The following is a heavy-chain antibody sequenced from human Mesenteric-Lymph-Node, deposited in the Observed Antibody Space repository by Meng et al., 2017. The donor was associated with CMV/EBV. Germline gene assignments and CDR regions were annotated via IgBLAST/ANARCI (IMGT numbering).Heavy chain of an antibody. CDR1: GFSFSSYY. V-gene: IGHV3-74*01. CDR2: INSDGSST. J-gene: IGHJ5*02. Sequence: GESLKISCAASGFSFSSYYMHWVRQGPEKGLMWVSRINSDGSSTTYADSVKGRFTISRDNTKNTLYLQMNSLRAEDTAMYYCARGLGDGYKARLSGHNWFDPWGLGTLVTVSS. D-gene: IGHD5-24*01. CDR3: ARGLGDGYKARLSGHNWFDP.